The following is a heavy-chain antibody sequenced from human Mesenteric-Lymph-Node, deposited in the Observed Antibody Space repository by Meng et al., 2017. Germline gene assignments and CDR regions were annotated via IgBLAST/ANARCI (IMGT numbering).Heavy chain of an antibody. V-gene: IGHV1-18*01. D-gene: IGHD6-13*01. CDR1: GYTFTSYG. J-gene: IGHJ5*02. Sequence: QVQLVQSGSEVKKPGASVKVSCKASGYTFTSYGISWVRQAPGRGLEWMGWISAYNGNTNYAQKLQGRVTMTTDTSTSTAYMELRSLRSDDTAVYYCARDSSSWYAANNWFDPWGQGTLVTVSS. CDR2: ISAYNGNT. CDR3: ARDSSSWYAANNWFDP.